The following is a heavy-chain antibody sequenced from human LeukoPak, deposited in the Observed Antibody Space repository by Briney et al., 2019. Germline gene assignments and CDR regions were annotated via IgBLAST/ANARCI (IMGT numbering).Heavy chain of an antibody. CDR1: GFIFSSYG. CDR3: ARRAGGYSHPYDY. J-gene: IGHJ4*02. V-gene: IGHV3-30*02. Sequence: QPGGSLRLSCAASGFIFSSYGMHWVRQAPDKGLEWVAFIRYDGSRKYYADSVKGRFTISRDNSKNTLYLQMNSLRAEDTAVYYCARRAGGYSHPYDYWGQGILVTVSS. CDR2: IRYDGSRK. D-gene: IGHD4-23*01.